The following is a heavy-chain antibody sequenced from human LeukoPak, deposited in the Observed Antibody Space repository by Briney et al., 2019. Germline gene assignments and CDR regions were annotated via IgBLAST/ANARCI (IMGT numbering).Heavy chain of an antibody. J-gene: IGHJ3*02. CDR2: IYHSGTS. CDR1: GGSISSGSYY. D-gene: IGHD4-17*01. CDR3: ARLRMYAFDI. Sequence: PSETLSLTCTVSGGSISSGSYYWSWIRQPAGKGLEWIGYIYHSGTSNYNPSLKSRVTISVDTSKNQFSLKLSSVTAADTAVYYCARLRMYAFDIWGQGTMVTVSS. V-gene: IGHV4-61*10.